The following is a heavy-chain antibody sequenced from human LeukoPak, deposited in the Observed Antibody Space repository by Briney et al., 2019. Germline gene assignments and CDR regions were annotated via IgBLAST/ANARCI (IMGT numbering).Heavy chain of an antibody. Sequence: SETLSLTCTVSGCSISSGDYYWSWMRQPPGKGLEWIGYVYWSGITYDNPSLQSRVTIALDTSKNPFLLMLSAAAAADTAVYCCATEIVSDGADVFEGWFDPWGEGTLVTVSS. V-gene: IGHV4-30-4*01. D-gene: IGHD3-22*01. J-gene: IGHJ5*02. CDR3: ATEIVSDGADVFEGWFDP. CDR1: GCSISSGDYY. CDR2: VYWSGIT.